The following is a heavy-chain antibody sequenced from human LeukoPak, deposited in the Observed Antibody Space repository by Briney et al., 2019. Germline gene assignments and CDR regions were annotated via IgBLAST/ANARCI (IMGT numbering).Heavy chain of an antibody. CDR1: GFTFSSYA. V-gene: IGHV3-23*01. CDR3: ARADGYGDLFDY. D-gene: IGHD4-17*01. CDR2: ISGSGGST. J-gene: IGHJ4*02. Sequence: PGGSLRLSCAASGFTFSSYAMSWVRQAPGKGLEWVSAISGSGGSTYYADSVKGRFTISRDNSKNTLYLQMGSLRAEDMAVYYCARADGYGDLFDYWGQGTLVTVSS.